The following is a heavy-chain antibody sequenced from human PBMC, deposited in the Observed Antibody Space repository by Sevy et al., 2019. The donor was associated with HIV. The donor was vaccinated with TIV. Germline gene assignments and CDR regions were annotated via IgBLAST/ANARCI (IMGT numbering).Heavy chain of an antibody. D-gene: IGHD2-2*01. Sequence: GGSLRLSCSASGFTFSSYAMHWVRQAPGKGLEYVSAISSNGGSTYYADSVKGRFTISRDNSKNTLYLQMSSLGAEDTAVYYCVKASHRYCSSTSCPYFDYWGQGTLVTVSS. V-gene: IGHV3-64D*06. CDR2: ISSNGGST. J-gene: IGHJ4*02. CDR3: VKASHRYCSSTSCPYFDY. CDR1: GFTFSSYA.